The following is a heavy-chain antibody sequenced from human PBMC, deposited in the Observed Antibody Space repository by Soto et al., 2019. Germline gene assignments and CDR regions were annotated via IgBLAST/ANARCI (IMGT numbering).Heavy chain of an antibody. Sequence: WSSLRLSCSAAGLTLFAYAMTWVRQSPGKVLEWVSAISGSGGSTYYADSLKVRFTISRDNSKNTLYLQMNSLRAEDTAVHYCARVSSYIVVVPAAWFDPWGQGPLVTVSS. V-gene: IGHV3-23*01. D-gene: IGHD2-2*01. CDR3: ARVSSYIVVVPAAWFDP. CDR2: ISGSGGST. CDR1: GLTLFAYA. J-gene: IGHJ5*02.